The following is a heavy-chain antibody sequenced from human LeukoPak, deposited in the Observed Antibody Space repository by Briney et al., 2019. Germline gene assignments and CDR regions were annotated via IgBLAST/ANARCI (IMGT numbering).Heavy chain of an antibody. CDR1: KFTVSSNY. Sequence: GGSLRLSCVASKFTVSSNYMSWVRQAPGKGLEWVSVIFSDGSAYYADSVRGRITISRDISKNTLYLQMNSLRVEDTAVYYCARDRPPSDYWGQGTLVTVSS. CDR3: ARDRPPSDY. J-gene: IGHJ4*02. CDR2: IFSDGSA. V-gene: IGHV3-53*01.